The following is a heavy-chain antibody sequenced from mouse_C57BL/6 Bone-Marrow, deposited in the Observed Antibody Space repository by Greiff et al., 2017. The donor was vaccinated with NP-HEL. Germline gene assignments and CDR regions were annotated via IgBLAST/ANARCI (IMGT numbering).Heavy chain of an antibody. J-gene: IGHJ2*01. Sequence: DVMLVESGGGLVQPGGSMKLSCAASGFTFSDAWMDWVRQSPEKGLEWVAEIRNEANNHATYYAEPVKGRFTISRDESKSSVYLPMNSLRAEDTDIYDCNRNNWDWGDYMDYWGQGTTLTVSS. CDR3: NRNNWDWGDYMDY. CDR2: IRNEANNHAT. D-gene: IGHD4-1*01. V-gene: IGHV6-6*01. CDR1: GFTFSDAW.